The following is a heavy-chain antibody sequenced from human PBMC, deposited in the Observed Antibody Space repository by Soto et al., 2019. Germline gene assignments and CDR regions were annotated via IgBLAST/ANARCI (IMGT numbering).Heavy chain of an antibody. CDR1: GDSVSSNSAA. J-gene: IGHJ6*02. CDR2: TYYRSKWYN. Sequence: QVQLQQSGPGLVKPSQTLSLTCAISGDSVSSNSAAWNWIRQSPSRGLEWLGRTYYRSKWYNDYAVYVKSRITINPDTSKNQFSLQLDSVTPEDTAVYYCAREGYCSSTSCYVRYYYYGMDVWGQGTTVTVSS. D-gene: IGHD2-2*01. V-gene: IGHV6-1*01. CDR3: AREGYCSSTSCYVRYYYYGMDV.